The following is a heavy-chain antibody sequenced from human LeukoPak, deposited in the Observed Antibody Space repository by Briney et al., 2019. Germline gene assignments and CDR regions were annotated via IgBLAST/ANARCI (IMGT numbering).Heavy chain of an antibody. J-gene: IGHJ6*03. CDR1: ADSITIYY. V-gene: IGHV4-59*01. CDR2: IDHTGST. Sequence: SETLSLTCTVSADSITIYYWTWNRQPPGKGREWIGYIDHTGSTNYNTSLNSGVTISGETSKSHFSLELGSVTAADTAVYFCARGRVSSSSWYSTYYSYFYRDVWGKGTTVTVSS. CDR3: ARGRVSSSSWYSTYYSYFYRDV. D-gene: IGHD6-13*01.